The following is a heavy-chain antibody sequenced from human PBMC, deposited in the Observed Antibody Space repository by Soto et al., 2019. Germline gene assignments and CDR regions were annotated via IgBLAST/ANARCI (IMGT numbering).Heavy chain of an antibody. CDR2: IYSGGST. J-gene: IGHJ4*02. D-gene: IGHD4-17*01. V-gene: IGHV3-53*01. CDR3: ARAGMTTVYNYFDY. Sequence: GWSLRLSCAASGFSVSSNYMSWVRQAPGKGLEWVSLIYSGGSTDYADSVKGRFTISRDNSKNTLYLQMNSLRAEDTAVYYCARAGMTTVYNYFDYWGQGTLVTVSS. CDR1: GFSVSSNY.